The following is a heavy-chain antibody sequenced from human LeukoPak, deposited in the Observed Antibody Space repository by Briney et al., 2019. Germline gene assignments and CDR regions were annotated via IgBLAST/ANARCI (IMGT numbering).Heavy chain of an antibody. J-gene: IGHJ4*02. CDR1: GFTFSSYA. V-gene: IGHV3-23*01. CDR2: ISGSGGST. D-gene: IGHD3-22*01. CDR3: AREYYYDSSGYFRPVDC. Sequence: GGSLRLSCAASGFTFSSYAMSWVRQAPGKGLEWVSAISGSGGSTYYADSVKGRFTISRDNSKNTLYLQMNSLRAEDTAVYYCAREYYYDSSGYFRPVDCWGQGTLVTVSS.